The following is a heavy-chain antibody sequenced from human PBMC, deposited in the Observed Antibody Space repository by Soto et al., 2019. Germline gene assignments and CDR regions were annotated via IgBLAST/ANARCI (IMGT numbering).Heavy chain of an antibody. CDR1: GGSISSGGYY. CDR3: ARGSTLYSSGWPNFDY. D-gene: IGHD6-19*01. CDR2: IYYSGST. V-gene: IGHV4-31*03. J-gene: IGHJ4*02. Sequence: PSETLSLTCTVSGGSISSGGYYWSWIRQHPGKGLEWIGYIYYSGSTYYNPSLKSRVTISVDTSKNQFSLKLSSVTAADPAVYYCARGSTLYSSGWPNFDYWGQGTLVTVSS.